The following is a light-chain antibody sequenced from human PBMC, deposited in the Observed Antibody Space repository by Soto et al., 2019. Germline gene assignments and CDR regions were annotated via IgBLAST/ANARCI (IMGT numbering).Light chain of an antibody. CDR3: QQRYNWPLT. V-gene: IGKV3-11*01. J-gene: IGKJ4*01. CDR1: QSVSSN. CDR2: GAS. Sequence: EIVLTQSPATLSVSPGERATLSCRASQSVSSNLAWYQQKPGQAPRLLMYGASSRATGIPDRFSGSGSGTDFTLTISSLEPEDFAVYYCQQRYNWPLTFGGGTKVDIK.